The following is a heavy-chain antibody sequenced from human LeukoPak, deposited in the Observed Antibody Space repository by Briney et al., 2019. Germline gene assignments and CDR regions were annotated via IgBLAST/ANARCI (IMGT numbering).Heavy chain of an antibody. CDR1: GFTFSSYG. J-gene: IGHJ5*02. CDR3: AKDLGGSFFDP. Sequence: QPGGSLRLSCAASGFTFSSYGMHWVRQAPGKGLEWVAVISYDGSNKYYADSVKGRFTISRDNSKNTLYLRMNSLRAEDTAVYYCAKDLGGSFFDPWGQGTLVTVSS. D-gene: IGHD1-26*01. CDR2: ISYDGSNK. V-gene: IGHV3-30*18.